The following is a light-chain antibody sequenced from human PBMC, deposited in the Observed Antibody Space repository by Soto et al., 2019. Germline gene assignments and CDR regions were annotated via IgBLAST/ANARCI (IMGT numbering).Light chain of an antibody. J-gene: IGKJ5*01. CDR3: QQYNNWPHT. V-gene: IGKV3-15*01. CDR2: GAS. Sequence: EIVMTQSPVTLSESPGERATLSCRASQSVSSNLAWYQQKPGQAPRLLFYGASTRATGIPARFSGGGSGTEFTLTVSSLQSEDFALYYCQQYNNWPHTFGQGTRLEIK. CDR1: QSVSSN.